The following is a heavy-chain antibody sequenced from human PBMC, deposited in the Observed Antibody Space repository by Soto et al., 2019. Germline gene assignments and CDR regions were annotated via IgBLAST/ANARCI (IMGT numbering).Heavy chain of an antibody. CDR3: TRESRDTSGWHGAFDI. CDR2: IKSKTDGGTA. V-gene: IGHV3-15*01. D-gene: IGHD6-19*01. J-gene: IGHJ3*02. CDR1: GLTFSNAW. Sequence: EVQLVESGGGLVKFGGSLRLSCAASGLTFSNAWVSWVRQSPGKGLEWVGRIKSKTDGGTADYAAPVKGRFTISRDDSKNTLYLQMNSLKTEDTAVYYCTRESRDTSGWHGAFDIWGQGTMVTVSS.